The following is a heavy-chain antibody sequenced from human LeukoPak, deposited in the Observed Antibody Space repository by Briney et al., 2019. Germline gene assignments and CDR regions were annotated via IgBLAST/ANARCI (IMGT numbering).Heavy chain of an antibody. CDR3: ARAVHSSPATLYYFDY. Sequence: PSETLSLTCTVSGGSISSYYWSWIRQPAGEGLEWFGRIYTSGSTNDNPSLKGRVTMSVDTTKNQFSLKLSSVTAAGTAVYYCARAVHSSPATLYYFDYWGQGTLVTVSS. V-gene: IGHV4-4*07. J-gene: IGHJ4*02. CDR1: GGSISSYY. D-gene: IGHD6-6*01. CDR2: IYTSGST.